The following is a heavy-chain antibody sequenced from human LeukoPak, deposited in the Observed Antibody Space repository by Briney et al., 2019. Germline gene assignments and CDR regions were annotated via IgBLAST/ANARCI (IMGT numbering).Heavy chain of an antibody. V-gene: IGHV1-69*13. J-gene: IGHJ4*02. Sequence: SVKVSCKASGGTFSSYAISWVRQAPGQGLEWMGGIIPIFGTANYAQKFQGRVTITADESTSTAYMELSSLRSEDTAVYYCARVASSSSPSFDYWGQGTLVTVSS. D-gene: IGHD6-6*01. CDR2: IIPIFGTA. CDR3: ARVASSSSPSFDY. CDR1: GGTFSSYA.